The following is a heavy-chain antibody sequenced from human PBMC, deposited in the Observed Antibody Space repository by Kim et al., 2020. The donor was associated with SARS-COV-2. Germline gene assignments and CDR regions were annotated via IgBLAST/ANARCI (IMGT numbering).Heavy chain of an antibody. CDR2: IRSKAYGGTT. D-gene: IGHD6-13*01. CDR3: TRERGGAAAEY. Sequence: GGSLRLSCTASGFTFGDYAMSWFRQAPGKGLEWVGFIRSKAYGGTTEYAASVKGRFTISRDDSKSIAYLQMNSLKTEDTAVYYCTRERGGAAAEYWGQGTLVTVSS. CDR1: GFTFGDYA. V-gene: IGHV3-49*03. J-gene: IGHJ4*02.